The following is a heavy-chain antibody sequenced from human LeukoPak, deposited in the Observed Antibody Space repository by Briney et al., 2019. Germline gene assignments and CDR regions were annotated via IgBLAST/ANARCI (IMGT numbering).Heavy chain of an antibody. Sequence: ASVKVSCKASGYTFTCYYMHWVRQAPGQGLEWMGWINPNSGGTNYAQKFQGRVTMTRDTSISTAYMELSRLRSDDTAVYYCARELVGAEDAFDIWGQGTMVTVSS. CDR3: ARELVGAEDAFDI. CDR1: GYTFTCYY. J-gene: IGHJ3*02. D-gene: IGHD1-26*01. CDR2: INPNSGGT. V-gene: IGHV1-2*02.